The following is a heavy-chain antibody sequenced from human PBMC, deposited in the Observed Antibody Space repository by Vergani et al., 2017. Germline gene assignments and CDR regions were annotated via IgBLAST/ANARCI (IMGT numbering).Heavy chain of an antibody. CDR2: INHSGST. D-gene: IGHD2-8*01. V-gene: IGHV4-34*01. Sequence: QVQLQQWGAGLLKPSETLSLTCAVYGGSFSGYYWSWIRQPPGKGLEWIGEINHSGSTNYNPSLKSRVTISVDTSKNQFSLKLSSVTAADPAVYYCARRERGMVYARPGYFQHWGQGTLVTVSS. CDR3: ARRERGMVYARPGYFQH. J-gene: IGHJ1*01. CDR1: GGSFSGYY.